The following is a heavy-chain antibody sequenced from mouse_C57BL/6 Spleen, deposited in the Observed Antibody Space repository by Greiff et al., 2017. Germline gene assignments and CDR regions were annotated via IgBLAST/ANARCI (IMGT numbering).Heavy chain of an antibody. CDR1: GYTFTSYW. CDR2: IDPSDSET. V-gene: IGHV1-52*01. J-gene: IGHJ1*03. CDR3: VRGAGYWYFDV. D-gene: IGHD3-3*01. Sequence: QVQLQQPGAELVRPGSSVQLSCKASGYTFTSYWMHWVKQRPIQGLEWIGNIDPSDSETHYNQKFKDKATLTVDKSSSTAYMQLSSLTSEDSAVYYCVRGAGYWYFDVWGTGTTVTVSS.